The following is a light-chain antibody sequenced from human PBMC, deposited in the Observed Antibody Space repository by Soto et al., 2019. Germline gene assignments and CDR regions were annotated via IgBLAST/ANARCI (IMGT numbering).Light chain of an antibody. CDR3: QQRTDWRIT. CDR1: QNVYFY. V-gene: IGKV3-11*01. J-gene: IGKJ4*01. CDR2: DAS. Sequence: EIVLTQSPATLSLSPGERATVSCRASQNVYFYLAWYQQKPGQAPRLLIYDASNRATGIPTRFSGSGSGKDSTLTISSLEPEDFAVYYCQQRTDWRITFGGGTKVEVK.